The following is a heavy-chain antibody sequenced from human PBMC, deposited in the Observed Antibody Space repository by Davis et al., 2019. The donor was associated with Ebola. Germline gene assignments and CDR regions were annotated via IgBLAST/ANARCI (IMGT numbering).Heavy chain of an antibody. CDR1: GGSISSSSYY. V-gene: IGHV4-39*01. J-gene: IGHJ6*02. CDR3: ARQETVDTAMVIDYYYYYGMDV. D-gene: IGHD5-18*01. Sequence: SETLSLTCTVSGGSISSSSYYWGWIRQPPGKGLEWIGSIYYSGSIYHNPSLKSPVTISVDTSKTQFSLKLSSVTAADTAVYYSARQETVDTAMVIDYYYYYGMDVWGQGTTVTVSS. CDR2: IYYSGSI.